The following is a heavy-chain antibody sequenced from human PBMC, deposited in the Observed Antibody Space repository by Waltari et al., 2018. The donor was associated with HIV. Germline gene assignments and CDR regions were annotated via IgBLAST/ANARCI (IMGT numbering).Heavy chain of an antibody. J-gene: IGHJ4*01. CDR2: IYYTVTT. CDR3: AGPSHINRDVVAFDV. V-gene: IGHV4-39*05. CDR1: NGSISTSSNY. D-gene: IGHD2-21*01. Sequence: HQLLQESGPRMVTPSETPSLTCHVSNGSISTSSNYWGGVRQSHGVGLGWIGIIYYTVTTHSHPYLRSRVFISGDTSQNQVSLRLTSVTAADTGVYFCAGPSHINRDVVAFDVWGPGSRVAVSS.